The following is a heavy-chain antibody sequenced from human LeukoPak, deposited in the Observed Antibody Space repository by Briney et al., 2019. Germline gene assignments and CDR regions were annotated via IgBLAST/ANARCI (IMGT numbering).Heavy chain of an antibody. Sequence: GASVKVSCKASGGTFSSYAISWVRQAPGQGLEWMGGVIPIFGTANYAQKFQGRVTITADKSTSTAYMELSSLRSEDTAVYYCARGSRRITMIVVVPNYYYYYMDVWGKGTTVTVSS. CDR3: ARGSRRITMIVVVPNYYYYYMDV. J-gene: IGHJ6*03. D-gene: IGHD3-22*01. CDR1: GGTFSSYA. CDR2: VIPIFGTA. V-gene: IGHV1-69*06.